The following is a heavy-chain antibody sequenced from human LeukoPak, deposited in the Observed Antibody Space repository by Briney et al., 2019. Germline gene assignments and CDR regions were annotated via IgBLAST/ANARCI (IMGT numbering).Heavy chain of an antibody. CDR2: IYTSGST. CDR3: ARDRWLSRPFDL. D-gene: IGHD6-19*01. Sequence: SETLSLTCTVSGGSINSYYWSWIRQPPGKGLEWIGRIYTSGSTNYNPSLKSRVTISVDTSKNQFSLKLSSVTAADTAVYYCARDRWLSRPFDLWGRGTLVTVSS. V-gene: IGHV4-4*07. J-gene: IGHJ2*01. CDR1: GGSINSYY.